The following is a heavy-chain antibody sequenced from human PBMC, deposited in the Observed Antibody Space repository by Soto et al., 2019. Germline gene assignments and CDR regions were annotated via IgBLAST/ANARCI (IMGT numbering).Heavy chain of an antibody. V-gene: IGHV3-33*01. CDR3: ARDLDY. CDR2: IWYDGSNK. CDR1: GFTFSNYG. Sequence: QVQLVESGGGVVQPGTSLRLSCAASGFTFSNYGMHWVRQAPGKGLEWVAVIWYDGSNKFYADSVKGRFTISRDNSKNTLYLQMNSLRAEGKGVFYCARDLDYWGQGTLVTVSS. J-gene: IGHJ4*02.